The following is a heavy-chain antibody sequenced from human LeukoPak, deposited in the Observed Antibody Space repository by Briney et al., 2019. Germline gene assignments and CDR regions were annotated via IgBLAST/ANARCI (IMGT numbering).Heavy chain of an antibody. V-gene: IGHV4-30-2*01. D-gene: IGHD4-17*01. J-gene: IGHJ4*02. CDR1: GGSISGGGYS. CDR2: IYHSGST. Sequence: PSQTLSLACAVSGGSISGGGYSWSWMRQPPGKGLEWIGYIYHSGSTYYNPSLKSRVTISVDRSKNQFSLKLSSVTAADTAVYYCARVYGDQVGSDYFDYWGQGTLVTVSS. CDR3: ARVYGDQVGSDYFDY.